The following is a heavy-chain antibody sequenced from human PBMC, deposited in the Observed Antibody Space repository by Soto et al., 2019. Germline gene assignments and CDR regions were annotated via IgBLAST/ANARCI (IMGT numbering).Heavy chain of an antibody. V-gene: IGHV1-3*01. CDR2: INAGNGNT. Sequence: QVQLVQSGAEVKKPGASVKVSCKASGYTFTSYAMHWVRQAPGQRLEWMGWINAGNGNTKYSQKFQGRVTITSETSASTAYMELSSLRSEDTAVYYCARGPGGPDGPGDYWGQGTLVTVSS. J-gene: IGHJ4*02. CDR3: ARGPGGPDGPGDY. CDR1: GYTFTSYA. D-gene: IGHD2-15*01.